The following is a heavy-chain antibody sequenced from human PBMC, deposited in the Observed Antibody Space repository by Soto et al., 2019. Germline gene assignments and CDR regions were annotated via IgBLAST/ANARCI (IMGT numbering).Heavy chain of an antibody. V-gene: IGHV3-30-3*01. CDR1: GFTFSSYA. CDR3: ARDNFFFELVASYYFDY. D-gene: IGHD6-6*01. Sequence: VGSLRLSCAASGFTFSSYAMHWVRQAPGKGLEWVAVISYDGSNKYYADSVKGRFTISRDNSKNTLYLQMNSLRAEDTAVYYFARDNFFFELVASYYFDYWGQGTLVTVSS. CDR2: ISYDGSNK. J-gene: IGHJ4*02.